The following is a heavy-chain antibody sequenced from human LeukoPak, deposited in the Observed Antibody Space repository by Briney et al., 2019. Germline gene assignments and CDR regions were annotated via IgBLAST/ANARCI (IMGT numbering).Heavy chain of an antibody. V-gene: IGHV3-7*01. CDR1: GLTFRNYW. Sequence: GGSLRLSCAASGLTFRNYWMSWVRQAPGKGLELVANIKQDRSEKYYVDSVKGRFTISRDNAKNSLYLQMNSLRAEDTALYFCVRSLTGTDDYWGQGTLVTVSS. J-gene: IGHJ4*02. CDR2: IKQDRSEK. CDR3: VRSLTGTDDY. D-gene: IGHD3-9*01.